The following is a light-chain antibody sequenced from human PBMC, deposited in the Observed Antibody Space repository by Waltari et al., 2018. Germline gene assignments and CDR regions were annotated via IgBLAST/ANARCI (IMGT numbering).Light chain of an antibody. CDR3: QQRSTSFT. Sequence: EIVLTQSPATLSLSPGERATLSCRASQSISSYLAWYQQKPGQAPRLLIYDASTRATGIPARCSGSRSVTDFTLTISSLEPEDFALYYCQQRSTSFTFGPGTRVDVK. CDR2: DAS. CDR1: QSISSY. J-gene: IGKJ3*01. V-gene: IGKV3-11*01.